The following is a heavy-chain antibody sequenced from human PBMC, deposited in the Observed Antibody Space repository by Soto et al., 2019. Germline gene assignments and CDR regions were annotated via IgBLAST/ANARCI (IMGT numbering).Heavy chain of an antibody. J-gene: IGHJ4*02. CDR3: ARSRPVYYGSGSYSPYVDY. CDR2: INHSGST. Sequence: SETLSLTCAVYGGSFSGYYWSWIRQPPGKGLEWIGEINHSGSTNYNPSLKSRVTISVDTSKNQFSLKLSSVTAADTAVYYCARSRPVYYGSGSYSPYVDYWGQGTLVTVSS. V-gene: IGHV4-34*01. D-gene: IGHD3-10*01. CDR1: GGSFSGYY.